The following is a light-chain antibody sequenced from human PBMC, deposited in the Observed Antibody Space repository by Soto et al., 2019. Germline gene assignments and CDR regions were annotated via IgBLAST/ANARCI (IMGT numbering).Light chain of an antibody. CDR2: ERR. CDR3: CSSAWSTAYG. CDR1: GSDVGSYEP. Sequence: SVLTQLDSVSGPPGQSIVNSRKGRGSDVGSYEPVSWYLQYTGKAPKVIILERRKRPSAVSDRFSGSKSGNTASLTISGLQTEDGADYYCCSSAWSTAYGFGPWTNPTV. V-gene: IGLV2-23*01. J-gene: IGLJ1*01.